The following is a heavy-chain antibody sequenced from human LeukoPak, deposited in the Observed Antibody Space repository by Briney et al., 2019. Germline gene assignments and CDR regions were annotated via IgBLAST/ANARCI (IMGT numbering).Heavy chain of an antibody. CDR3: ARDRGNYVSSGYYGYFDY. V-gene: IGHV4-39*07. J-gene: IGHJ4*02. CDR1: GGSISSSSYY. D-gene: IGHD3-22*01. CDR2: INYSGST. Sequence: SETLSLTCTVSGGSISSSSYYWGWIRQPPGKGLEWIGSINYSGSTYYTSSLNNRVTISADTSKNQFSLKLSSVTAADTAVYYCARDRGNYVSSGYYGYFDYWGQGALVTVSS.